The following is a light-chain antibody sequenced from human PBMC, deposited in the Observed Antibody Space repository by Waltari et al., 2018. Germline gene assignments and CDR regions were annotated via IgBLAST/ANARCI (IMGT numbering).Light chain of an antibody. J-gene: IGLJ2*01. Sequence: RWFQQKPGQAPLVVIYKDSERPSGIPGRFSGSSSGTTVTLTVSGAQVDDEADYYCYSAADNSLVFGGGTKLTVL. V-gene: IGLV3-27*01. CDR3: YSAADNSLV. CDR2: KDS.